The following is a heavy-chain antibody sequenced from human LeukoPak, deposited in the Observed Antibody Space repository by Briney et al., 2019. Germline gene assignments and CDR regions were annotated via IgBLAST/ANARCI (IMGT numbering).Heavy chain of an antibody. CDR1: GFTFSSYA. J-gene: IGHJ6*04. D-gene: IGHD3-9*01. Sequence: GGSLRLSCAASGFTFSSYAMSWVRQAPGKGLEWVSAISGSGGSTYYADSVKGRFTISRDNSKNTLYLQMNSLRAEDTAVYYRAKRFEDFGWLGGYYHGMDVWGKGTTVTVSS. V-gene: IGHV3-23*01. CDR2: ISGSGGST. CDR3: AKRFEDFGWLGGYYHGMDV.